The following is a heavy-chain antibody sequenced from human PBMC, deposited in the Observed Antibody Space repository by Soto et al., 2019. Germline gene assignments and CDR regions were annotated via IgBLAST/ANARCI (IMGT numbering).Heavy chain of an antibody. CDR3: ARDGLSGYDNFRPFDT. J-gene: IGHJ3*02. D-gene: IGHD5-12*01. CDR1: GFTVSSNY. Sequence: EVQLVESGGGLVQPGGSLRLSCAASGFTVSSNYMSWVRQAPGKGLEWVSVIYSGGSTYYADSVKGRFTISRDNSKNTMYLQMHSLRAEDTAVYYCARDGLSGYDNFRPFDTWGQGTMVTVSS. CDR2: IYSGGST. V-gene: IGHV3-66*01.